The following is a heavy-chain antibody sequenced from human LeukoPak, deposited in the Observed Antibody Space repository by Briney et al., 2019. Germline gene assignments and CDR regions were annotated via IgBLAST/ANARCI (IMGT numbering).Heavy chain of an antibody. CDR1: GYPFTSYA. V-gene: IGHV1-2*02. CDR3: ARDLAAAAPGGAFDI. D-gene: IGHD6-13*01. CDR2: INPNSGGT. J-gene: IGHJ3*02. Sequence: ASVKVSCKASGYPFTSYAMNWVRQAPGQGLAWMGWINPNSGGTNYAQKFQGRVTMTRDTSISTAYMELSRLRSDDTAVYYCARDLAAAAPGGAFDIWGQGTMVTVSS.